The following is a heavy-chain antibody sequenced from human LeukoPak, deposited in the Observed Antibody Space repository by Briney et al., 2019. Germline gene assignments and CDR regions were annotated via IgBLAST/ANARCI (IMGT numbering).Heavy chain of an antibody. J-gene: IGHJ5*02. CDR2: ISYSGTT. CDR3: ARQLTIAARPRWFDP. D-gene: IGHD6-6*01. Sequence: PSETLSLTCTVSGGSISSRSYYWGWVRQPPAKGLEWIVSISYSGTTYYTPSLKNRVPISVDTSKSQFALRLTSVTAADTAVYFCARQLTIAARPRWFDPWGQGTLVTVSS. V-gene: IGHV4-39*01. CDR1: GGSISSRSYY.